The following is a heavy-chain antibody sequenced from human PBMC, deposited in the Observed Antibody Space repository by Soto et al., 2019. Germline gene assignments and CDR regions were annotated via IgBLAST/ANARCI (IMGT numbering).Heavy chain of an antibody. J-gene: IGHJ4*02. D-gene: IGHD6-19*01. Sequence: SETLSLTCAVYGETFSGHIWTWIRQTPGKGLQWIGQINHSGSASYNPSLKSRVTISVHTSNSQFSLELSSVTDADTAVYYCARGLIKGSHYSGGWYYFDSWGQGTQVTVSS. V-gene: IGHV4-34*01. CDR1: GETFSGHI. CDR3: ARGLIKGSHYSGGWYYFDS. CDR2: INHSGSA.